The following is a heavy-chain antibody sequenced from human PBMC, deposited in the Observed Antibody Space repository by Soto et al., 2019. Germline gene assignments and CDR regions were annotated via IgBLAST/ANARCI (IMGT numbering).Heavy chain of an antibody. CDR2: IYYSGST. D-gene: IGHD1-26*01. V-gene: IGHV4-59*08. CDR3: ARHKGPSGSYGSWFDP. J-gene: IGHJ5*02. Sequence: ASETLSLTCTVSGGSISSYYWSWIRQPPGKGLEWIGYIYYSGSTNYNPSLKSRVTISVDTSKNQFSLKLSSVTAADTAVYYCARHKGPSGSYGSWFDPWGQGTLVTVSS. CDR1: GGSISSYY.